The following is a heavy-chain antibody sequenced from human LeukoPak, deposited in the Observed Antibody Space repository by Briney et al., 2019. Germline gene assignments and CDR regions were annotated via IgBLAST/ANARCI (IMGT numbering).Heavy chain of an antibody. D-gene: IGHD3-22*01. Sequence: PSETLSLTCTASGGSMSSFYWSWIRQPPGKGLEYIGYIYYSGSTNYNSALKSRLTLSVDTSKNQFSLKLSSVTAADTAVYYCARHRHYYESSGRRLRNYYFDYWGQGTLVTVSS. V-gene: IGHV4-59*08. CDR1: GGSMSSFY. CDR3: ARHRHYYESSGRRLRNYYFDY. J-gene: IGHJ4*02. CDR2: IYYSGST.